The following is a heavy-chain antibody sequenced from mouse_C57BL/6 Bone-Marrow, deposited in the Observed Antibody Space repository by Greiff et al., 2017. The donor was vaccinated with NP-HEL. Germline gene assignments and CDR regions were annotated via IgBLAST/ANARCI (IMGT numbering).Heavy chain of an antibody. J-gene: IGHJ2*01. Sequence: EVHLVESGGGLVQPKGSLKLSCAASGFSFNTYAMNWVRQAPGKGLEWVARIRSKSNNYATYYADSVKDRFTISRDDSESMLYLQMNNLKTEDTAMYYCVSLYYDNGFDYWGQGTTLTVSS. CDR2: IRSKSNNYAT. CDR3: VSLYYDNGFDY. CDR1: GFSFNTYA. V-gene: IGHV10-1*01. D-gene: IGHD2-4*01.